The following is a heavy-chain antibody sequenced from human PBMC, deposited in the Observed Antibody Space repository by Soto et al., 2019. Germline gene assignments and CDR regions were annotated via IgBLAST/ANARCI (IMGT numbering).Heavy chain of an antibody. CDR3: ARGHHGPQQLVRGHWFDP. V-gene: IGHV4-59*01. Sequence: PSETLSLTCTVSGGSISNYYWSWIRQSPGKGLEWIGYISYIGTTNYNPSLESRVTISVDTSKNQFSLRLTSVTAADTAVYYCARGHHGPQQLVRGHWFDPWGQGTLVTVSS. CDR1: GGSISNYY. D-gene: IGHD6-13*01. CDR2: ISYIGTT. J-gene: IGHJ5*02.